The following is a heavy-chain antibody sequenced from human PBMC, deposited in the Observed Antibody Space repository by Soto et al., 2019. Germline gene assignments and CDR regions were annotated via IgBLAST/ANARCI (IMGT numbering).Heavy chain of an antibody. V-gene: IGHV1-69*12. D-gene: IGHD6-19*01. CDR3: AKGAVAGTPTSYYYYGMYV. Sequence: QVQLLQSGAEVKKPGSSVRVSCEASGGTFRTYAISWVRQAPGQGLEWMGEIIPIFGKVNYAQKFQGRVTITADESTTTVYMVLRSLTSEDTAVYYCAKGAVAGTPTSYYYYGMYVWGQGTTVTVS. CDR1: GGTFRTYA. CDR2: IIPIFGKV. J-gene: IGHJ6*02.